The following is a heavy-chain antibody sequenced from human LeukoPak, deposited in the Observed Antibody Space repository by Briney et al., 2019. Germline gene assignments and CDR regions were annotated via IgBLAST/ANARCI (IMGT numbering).Heavy chain of an antibody. Sequence: GGSLRLSCAASGFTFSSYGMHWVRQAPGKGLEWVAVIWYDGSNKYYADSVKGRFTISRDNSKNTLYLQMNNLRAEDTAVYYCARDSSGYSGYGDYWGQGTLVTVSS. CDR1: GFTFSSYG. J-gene: IGHJ4*02. CDR2: IWYDGSNK. V-gene: IGHV3-33*01. D-gene: IGHD5-12*01. CDR3: ARDSSGYSGYGDY.